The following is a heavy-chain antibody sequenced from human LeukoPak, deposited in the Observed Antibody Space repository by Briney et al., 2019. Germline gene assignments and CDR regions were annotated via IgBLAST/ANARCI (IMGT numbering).Heavy chain of an antibody. V-gene: IGHV5-51*01. CDR3: ATCSDDVPYYHYAMDV. CDR2: IYPADSDT. J-gene: IGHJ6*02. D-gene: IGHD2-8*01. CDR1: GYSFTTYW. Sequence: GESLKISCKGSGYSFTTYWIGWVRQMPGKGLEWMGTIYPADSDTRYSPSFQGQVTISADKSITTAYLQWSSLKASDSDMYYCATCSDDVPYYHYAMDVWGQGTTVTVSS.